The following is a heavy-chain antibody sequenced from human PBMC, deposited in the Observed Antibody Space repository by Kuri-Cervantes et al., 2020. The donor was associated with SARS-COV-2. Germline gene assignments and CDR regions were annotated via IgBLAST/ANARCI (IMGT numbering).Heavy chain of an antibody. J-gene: IGHJ4*02. CDR3: ARVSRSGYLDY. CDR1: GFTFSNYA. CDR2: ISSNGDST. Sequence: GESLKISCAASGFTFSNYAMYWVRQAPGKGLEYVSAISSNGDSTYYADSEKGRFTMSRDNSKNTLYLQMGSLRAEDMAVYYCARVSRSGYLDYWGQGTLVTVSS. D-gene: IGHD3-3*01. V-gene: IGHV3-64*02.